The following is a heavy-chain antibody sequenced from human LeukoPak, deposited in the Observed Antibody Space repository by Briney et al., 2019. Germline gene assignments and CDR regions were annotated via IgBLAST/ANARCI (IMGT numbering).Heavy chain of an antibody. J-gene: IGHJ4*02. CDR1: GFTFSSHW. D-gene: IGHD6-19*01. CDR3: AREWPSSGWCEDY. V-gene: IGHV3-74*01. CDR2: INGDGSAT. Sequence: GGSLRLSCAVSGFTFSSHWMHWVRQAPGKGLVWVSRINGDGSATAYADSVKGRFTVSRDNAKNTLYLQMNSLRAEDTAVYYCAREWPSSGWCEDYWGQGTLVTVSS.